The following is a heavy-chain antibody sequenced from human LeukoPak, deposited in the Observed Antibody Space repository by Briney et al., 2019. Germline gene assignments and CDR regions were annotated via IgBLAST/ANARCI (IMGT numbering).Heavy chain of an antibody. Sequence: GGSLRLSCAASGFTFDDYAMHWVRQAPGKGLEWVSLISWDGGSTYYADSVKGRFTISRDNSKNSLYLQMNSLRAEDTAVYYCARAVGYSYGFGYWGQGTLVTVSS. CDR1: GFTFDDYA. J-gene: IGHJ4*02. CDR2: ISWDGGST. D-gene: IGHD5-18*01. V-gene: IGHV3-43D*03. CDR3: ARAVGYSYGFGY.